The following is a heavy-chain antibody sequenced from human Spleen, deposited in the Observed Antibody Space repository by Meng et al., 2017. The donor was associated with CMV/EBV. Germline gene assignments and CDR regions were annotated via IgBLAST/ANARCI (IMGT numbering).Heavy chain of an antibody. CDR3: ASGAGDY. J-gene: IGHJ4*02. V-gene: IGHV5-51*01. CDR2: IHPYDSET. CDR1: GYTLTTFW. D-gene: IGHD6-19*01. Sequence: SMNISCQGSGYTLTTFWISSGRQVPGKGLEWMGVIHPYDSETTYSPSFEGQVTFSVDNSISTVYLHWKNLKASDSAMYYCASGAGDYWGQGTLVTVSS.